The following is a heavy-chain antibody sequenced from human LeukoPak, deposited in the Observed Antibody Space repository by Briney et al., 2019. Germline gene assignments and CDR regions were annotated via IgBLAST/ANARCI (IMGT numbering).Heavy chain of an antibody. CDR3: ARDCSVAAYNWFDP. CDR2: INHSGST. Sequence: SETLSLTCAVYGGSFSGYYWSWIRQPPGKGLEWIGEINHSGSTNYNPSLKSRVTISVDTSKNQFSLKLSSVTAADTAVYYCARDCSVAAYNWFDPWGQGTLVTVSS. V-gene: IGHV4-34*01. D-gene: IGHD6-19*01. CDR1: GGSFSGYY. J-gene: IGHJ5*02.